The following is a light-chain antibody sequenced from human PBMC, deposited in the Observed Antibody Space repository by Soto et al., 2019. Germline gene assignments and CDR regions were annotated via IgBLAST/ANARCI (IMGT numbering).Light chain of an antibody. J-gene: IGKJ1*01. Sequence: AIQMTQSPSSLSASVGDRVAISCRASQDIRNTLAWYQQKPGEAPKLLIFAASNLQSGVPSRFSGSGSVTDFTLAITCLQPEDFATYYCLQYYNFSWTFGQGTKVE. CDR2: AAS. CDR1: QDIRNT. V-gene: IGKV1-6*01. CDR3: LQYYNFSWT.